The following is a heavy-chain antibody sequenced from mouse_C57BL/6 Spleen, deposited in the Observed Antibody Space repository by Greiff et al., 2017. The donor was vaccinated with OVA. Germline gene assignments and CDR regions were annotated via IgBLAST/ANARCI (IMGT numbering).Heavy chain of an antibody. CDR3: ASSKVPFAY. D-gene: IGHD1-3*01. Sequence: EVKVVESGGDLVKPGGSLKLSCAASGFTFSSYGMSWVRQTPDKRLEWVATISSGGSYTYYPDSVKGRFTISRDNAKNTLYLQMSSLKSEDTAMYYCASSKVPFAYWGQGTLVTVSA. J-gene: IGHJ3*01. CDR2: ISSGGSYT. V-gene: IGHV5-6*01. CDR1: GFTFSSYG.